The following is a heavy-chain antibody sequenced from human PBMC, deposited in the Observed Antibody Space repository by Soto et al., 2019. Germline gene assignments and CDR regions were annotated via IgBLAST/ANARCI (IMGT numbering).Heavy chain of an antibody. D-gene: IGHD1-26*01. Sequence: QVQLVESGGGVVQPGRSLRLSCVASGFAFSSYGMYWVRQAPRKWLKWVAIISYDGSNTYYADSVKGRFTISRDNSKNTLYLQMNSLRAEDTSVYYCAKEGGLTGSYYISSSYYFDYWGQGTLVTFSS. J-gene: IGHJ4*02. CDR1: GFAFSSYG. CDR3: AKEGGLTGSYYISSSYYFDY. V-gene: IGHV3-30*18. CDR2: ISYDGSNT.